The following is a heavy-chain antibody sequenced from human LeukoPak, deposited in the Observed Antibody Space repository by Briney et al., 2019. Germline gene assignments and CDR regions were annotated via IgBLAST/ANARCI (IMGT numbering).Heavy chain of an antibody. V-gene: IGHV3-23*01. J-gene: IGHJ4*02. CDR2: ISGSDGST. D-gene: IGHD3-9*01. Sequence: GGSLRLSCAASGLTFSNYAMSWVRQAPGKGLEWVSAISGSDGSTHYADSVKGRFTISRDNSKNTLYLQMNSLRAEDTAVYYCANNPGRYWGQGTLVTVSS. CDR3: ANNPGRY. CDR1: GLTFSNYA.